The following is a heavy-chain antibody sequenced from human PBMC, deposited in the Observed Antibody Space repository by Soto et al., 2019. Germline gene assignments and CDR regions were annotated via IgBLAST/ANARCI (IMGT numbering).Heavy chain of an antibody. CDR1: GFTFSSYE. J-gene: IGHJ6*02. D-gene: IGHD2-15*01. CDR2: ISSSGSTI. CDR3: ARLGGYCSGGSCYRAAIYYYYGMDV. V-gene: IGHV3-48*03. Sequence: SLRLSCAASGFTFSSYEMNWVRQAPGKGLEWVSYISSSGSTIYYADSVKGRFTISRDNAKNSLYLQMNSLRAEDTAVYYCARLGGYCSGGSCYRAAIYYYYGMDVWGQGTTVTVSS.